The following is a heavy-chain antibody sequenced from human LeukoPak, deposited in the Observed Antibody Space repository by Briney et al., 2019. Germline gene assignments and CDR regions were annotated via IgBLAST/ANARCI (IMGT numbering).Heavy chain of an antibody. CDR1: GFTFTSYA. V-gene: IGHV3-23*01. CDR3: AKMGVVAARPGTFDY. CDR2: ISGSGGST. Sequence: GGSLRLSCAASGFTFTSYAMSWVRQAPGKGLEWVSAISGSGGSTYHADSVKGRFTISRDNSKNTLYLQMNSLRAEDAAVYYCAKMGVVAARPGTFDYWGQGTLVTVSS. J-gene: IGHJ4*02. D-gene: IGHD6-6*01.